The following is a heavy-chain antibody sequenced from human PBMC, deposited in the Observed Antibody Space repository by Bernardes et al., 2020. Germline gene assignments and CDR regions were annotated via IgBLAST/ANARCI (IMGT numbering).Heavy chain of an antibody. D-gene: IGHD3-3*01. CDR3: ARVGYDFWSGYYSLAGWFDP. Sequence: ASVKVSCKASGYTFTGYYMHWVRQAPGQGLEWMGWINPNSGGTNYAQKFQGRVTMTRDTSISTAYMELSRLRSDDTAVYYCARVGYDFWSGYYSLAGWFDPWGQGTLVTVSS. CDR2: INPNSGGT. V-gene: IGHV1-2*02. CDR1: GYTFTGYY. J-gene: IGHJ5*02.